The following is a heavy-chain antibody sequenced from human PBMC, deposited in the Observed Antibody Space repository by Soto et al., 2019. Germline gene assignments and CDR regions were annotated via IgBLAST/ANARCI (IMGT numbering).Heavy chain of an antibody. J-gene: IGHJ3*02. Sequence: EVQLLESGGGLVQPGGSLRLSCAASGFTFSSYAMSWVRQAPGKGLEWVSAISGSGGTTYYADSVKGRFTFSRDNSKNTLYLQMNSLRAEDTAVYYCPKTANGWFSAFDIWGQGTMVTVSS. V-gene: IGHV3-23*01. D-gene: IGHD6-19*01. CDR1: GFTFSSYA. CDR2: ISGSGGTT. CDR3: PKTANGWFSAFDI.